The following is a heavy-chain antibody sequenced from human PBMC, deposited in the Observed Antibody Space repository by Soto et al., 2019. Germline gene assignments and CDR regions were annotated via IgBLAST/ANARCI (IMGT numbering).Heavy chain of an antibody. V-gene: IGHV4-30-4*01. CDR3: AREVNNYYGMDV. Sequence: QVQLQEAGPGPVKPSQTPSLTRSIPGASISRDDYYWSLFRQPPGKGLEWIGYISYSGSTYYNPSLKSRITISVDTSKTQFSLILSSVTAADTAVFYCAREVNNYYGMDVWGQGATVTVSS. J-gene: IGHJ6*02. CDR2: ISYSGST. CDR1: GASISRDDYY.